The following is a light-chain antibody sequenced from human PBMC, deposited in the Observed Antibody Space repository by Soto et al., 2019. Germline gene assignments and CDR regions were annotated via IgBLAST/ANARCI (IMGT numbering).Light chain of an antibody. CDR1: PAISSY. V-gene: IGKV1-9*01. CDR2: AAS. CDR3: QQLNSYPWT. J-gene: IGKJ1*01. Sequence: DIQLTQSPSFLSASVGDRVTITCRASPAISSYLAWFHQRPGKAPTVVLYAASTLQSGVPSRFSGSGSGTEFTLTISSLQPEDFATYFCQQLNSYPWTFGQGTKVEIK.